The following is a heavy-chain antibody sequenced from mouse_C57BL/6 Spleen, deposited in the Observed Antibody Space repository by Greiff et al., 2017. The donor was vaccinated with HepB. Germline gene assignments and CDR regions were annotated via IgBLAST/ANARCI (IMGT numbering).Heavy chain of an antibody. J-gene: IGHJ3*01. Sequence: DVHLVESGGGLVQPGGSLKLSCAASGFTFSDYYMYWVRQTPEKRLEWVAYISNGGGSTYYPDTVKGRFTISRDNAKNTLYLQMSRLKSEDTAMYYCASGYYYGSSGFSLAYWGQGTLVTVSA. D-gene: IGHD1-1*01. CDR3: ASGYYYGSSGFSLAY. CDR1: GFTFSDYY. CDR2: ISNGGGST. V-gene: IGHV5-12*01.